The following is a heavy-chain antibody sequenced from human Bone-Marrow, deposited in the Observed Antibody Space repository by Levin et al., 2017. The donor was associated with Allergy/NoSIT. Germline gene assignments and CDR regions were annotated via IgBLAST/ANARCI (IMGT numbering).Heavy chain of an antibody. D-gene: IGHD4-17*01. CDR2: ISYDGSNK. CDR1: GFTFSSYA. CDR3: ASTDYGRYYYGMDV. J-gene: IGHJ6*02. V-gene: IGHV3-30-3*01. Sequence: GESLKISCAASGFTFSSYAMHWVRQAPGKGLEWVAVISYDGSNKYYADSVKGRFTISRDNSKNTLYLQMNSLRAEDTAVYYCASTDYGRYYYGMDVWGQGTTVTVSS.